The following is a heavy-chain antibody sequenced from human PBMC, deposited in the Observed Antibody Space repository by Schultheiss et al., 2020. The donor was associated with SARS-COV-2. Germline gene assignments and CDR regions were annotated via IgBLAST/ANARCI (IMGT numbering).Heavy chain of an antibody. CDR2: IIPVLARV. V-gene: IGHV1-69*10. CDR1: GDTFSGYA. CDR3: ARHRSWYDY. Sequence: SVKVSCKASGDTFSGYAISWVRQAPGQGLEWMGGIIPVLARVNYAQRFQGRVTITADKSTTTAYMELRSLRSDDTAVYYCARHRSWYDYWGQGTLVTVSS. J-gene: IGHJ4*02. D-gene: IGHD6-13*01.